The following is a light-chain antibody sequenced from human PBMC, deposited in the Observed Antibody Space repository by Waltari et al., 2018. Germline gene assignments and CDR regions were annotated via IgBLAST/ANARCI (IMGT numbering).Light chain of an antibody. CDR1: SRDVGAYDY. V-gene: IGLV2-8*01. Sequence: QSALTQPPSASGSPGQSVTISCTGTSRDVGAYDYVSWYQQYPGNAPRLLIYEVRKRPSGVPGRFSGTRSGTAASVTVSGLQGGDEADYSCSAYGGSDTYVFGRGTTVT. CDR3: SAYGGSDTYV. J-gene: IGLJ1*01. CDR2: EVR.